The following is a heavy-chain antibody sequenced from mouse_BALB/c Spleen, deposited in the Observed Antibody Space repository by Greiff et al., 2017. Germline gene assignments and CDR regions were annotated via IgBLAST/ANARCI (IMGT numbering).Heavy chain of an antibody. D-gene: IGHD2-1*01. CDR1: GFTFSSFG. CDR3: ARDYGNYVDY. V-gene: IGHV5-17*02. CDR2: ISSGSSTI. J-gene: IGHJ2*01. Sequence: EVKLVESGGGLVQPGGSRKLSCAASGFTFSSFGMHWVRQAPEKGLEWVAYISSGSSTIYYADTVKGRFTISRDNPKNTLFLQMTSLRSEDTAMYYCARDYGNYVDYWGQGTTLTVSS.